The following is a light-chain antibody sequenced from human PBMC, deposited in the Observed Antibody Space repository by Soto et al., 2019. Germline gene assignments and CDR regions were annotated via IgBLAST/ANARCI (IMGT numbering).Light chain of an antibody. CDR3: QQYDNLPLT. CDR2: DAS. Sequence: DIQMTQSPSSLSASVGDRVTITCQASQDISRYLNWYQHKPGKAPKLLIYDASNLDTRVPSRFSGSGSGTDFTFTISSLQPEDFATYYCQQYDNLPLTFGGGTKVDI. J-gene: IGKJ4*01. CDR1: QDISRY. V-gene: IGKV1-33*01.